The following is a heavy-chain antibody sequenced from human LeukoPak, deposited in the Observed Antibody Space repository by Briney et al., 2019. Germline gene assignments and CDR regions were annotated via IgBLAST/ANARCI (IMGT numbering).Heavy chain of an antibody. V-gene: IGHV3-53*01. CDR1: GFTVSNNY. CDR3: AELGITMIGGV. D-gene: IGHD3-10*02. Sequence: GGSLRLSCAASGFTVSNNYMSWVRQAPGKGLEWVSVIYSGGSIYYADSVKGRFTISRDNAKNSLYLQMNSLRAEDTAVYYCAELGITMIGGVWGKGTMVTISS. J-gene: IGHJ6*04. CDR2: IYSGGSI.